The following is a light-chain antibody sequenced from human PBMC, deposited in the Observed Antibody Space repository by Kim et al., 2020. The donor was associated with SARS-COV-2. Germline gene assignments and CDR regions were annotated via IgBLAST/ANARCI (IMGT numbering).Light chain of an antibody. Sequence: VAVGLTVRITSQGDSLRSYYACGYQQTRGQATIVVIYGKNNPPSGIPDLFSGSSSGNTASLTITVTQAGDEADYYCNSRDSNDNVVFGGGTQLTVL. V-gene: IGLV3-19*01. J-gene: IGLJ2*01. CDR2: GKN. CDR3: NSRDSNDNVV. CDR1: SLRSYY.